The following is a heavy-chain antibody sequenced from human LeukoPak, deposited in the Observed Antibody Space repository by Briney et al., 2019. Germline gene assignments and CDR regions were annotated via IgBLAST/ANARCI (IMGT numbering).Heavy chain of an antibody. CDR2: IIPIFGTA. D-gene: IGHD6-19*01. V-gene: IGHV1-69*05. CDR3: ARDHPLAVAGIGYFDY. CDR1: GGTFSSYA. J-gene: IGHJ4*02. Sequence: SVRVSCKASGGTFSSYAISWVRQAPGQGLEWMGRIIPIFGTANYAQKFQGRVTITTDESTSTAYMELSSLRSEDTAVYYCARDHPLAVAGIGYFDYWGQGTLVTVSS.